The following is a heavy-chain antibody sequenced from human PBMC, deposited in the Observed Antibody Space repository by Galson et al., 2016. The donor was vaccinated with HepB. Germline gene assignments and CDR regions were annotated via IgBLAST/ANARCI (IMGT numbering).Heavy chain of an antibody. CDR1: GFTFSSYW. Sequence: SLRLSCAASGFTFSSYWMSWGRQAPGQGVEWVSSISSNGVYTYYADSLKGRFSISRDNAKNSLFLQMSSLRAEDTAMYYCARDYFCVGASCRGERGRFDYWGQGALVTVSS. D-gene: IGHD2-21*01. J-gene: IGHJ4*02. V-gene: IGHV3-21*01. CDR2: ISSNGVYT. CDR3: ARDYFCVGASCRGERGRFDY.